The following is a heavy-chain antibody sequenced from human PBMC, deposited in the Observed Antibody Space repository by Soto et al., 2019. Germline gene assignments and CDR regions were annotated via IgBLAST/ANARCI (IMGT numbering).Heavy chain of an antibody. V-gene: IGHV5-10-1*01. CDR3: ERPKYGGGSYPFDF. D-gene: IGHD2-2*01. Sequence: RGESLKISCKASGFIFTSYWLSWVRQMPGKGLEWMGMLNPKDSFANYSPSFRGHVTISPDTSVTTAYLKWSSLKASDTAIYYCERPKYGGGSYPFDFWGQGTLVTVSS. CDR1: GFIFTSYW. CDR2: LNPKDSFA. J-gene: IGHJ4*02.